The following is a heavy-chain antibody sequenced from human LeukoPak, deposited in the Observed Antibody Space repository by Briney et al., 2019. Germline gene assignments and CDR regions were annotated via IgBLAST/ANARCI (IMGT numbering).Heavy chain of an antibody. J-gene: IGHJ4*02. CDR3: ARGSRGLGELLPRPHFDY. CDR1: GGSISSGGYS. Sequence: PSQTLSLTCAVSGGSISSGGYSWSWIRQPPGKGLEWIGYIYHSGSTYYNPYLKSRVTISVDRSKNQFSLKLSSVTAADTAVYYCARGSRGLGELLPRPHFDYWGQGTLVTVSS. V-gene: IGHV4-30-2*01. CDR2: IYHSGST. D-gene: IGHD3-10*01.